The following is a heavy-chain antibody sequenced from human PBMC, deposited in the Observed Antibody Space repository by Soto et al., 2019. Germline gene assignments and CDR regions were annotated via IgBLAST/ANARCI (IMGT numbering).Heavy chain of an antibody. CDR2: INHSGST. Sequence: QVQLQQWGAGLLKPSETLSLTCAVYGGSFSGYYWTWIRQPPGTGLEWIGEINHSGSTNYNPSLTSRVTISVDTSKNQFSLQLTSVTAADTAVYYCATDKITGLFDYWGQGTLVTVSS. CDR1: GGSFSGYY. J-gene: IGHJ4*02. V-gene: IGHV4-34*01. D-gene: IGHD2-8*02. CDR3: ATDKITGLFDY.